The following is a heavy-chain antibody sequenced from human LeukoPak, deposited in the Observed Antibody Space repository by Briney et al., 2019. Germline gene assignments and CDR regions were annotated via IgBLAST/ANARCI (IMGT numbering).Heavy chain of an antibody. CDR1: GFTFSSYS. CDR3: AREAYYYDSSVSPVDY. Sequence: GGSLRLSCAASGFTFSSYSMSCVRQAPGKGLEWVSAISGSGGSTYYADSMTGRFTISRDNSKNTLYLEMNSLRAEDTAVYCCAREAYYYDSSVSPVDYWGQGTLVTVSS. J-gene: IGHJ4*02. D-gene: IGHD3-22*01. V-gene: IGHV3-23*01. CDR2: ISGSGGST.